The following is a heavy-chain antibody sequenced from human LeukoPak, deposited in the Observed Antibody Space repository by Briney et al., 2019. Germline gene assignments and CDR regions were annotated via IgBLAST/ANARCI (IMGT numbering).Heavy chain of an antibody. CDR2: IIPIFGTA. J-gene: IGHJ4*02. CDR1: GYTFTSYD. CDR3: ARGRDGYNYSPFYYFDY. Sequence: SVKVSCKASGYTFTSYDINWVRQATGQGLEWMGGIIPIFGTANYAQKFQGRVTITADESTSTAYMELSSLRSEDTAVYYCARGRDGYNYSPFYYFDYWGQGTLVTVSS. V-gene: IGHV1-69*13. D-gene: IGHD5-24*01.